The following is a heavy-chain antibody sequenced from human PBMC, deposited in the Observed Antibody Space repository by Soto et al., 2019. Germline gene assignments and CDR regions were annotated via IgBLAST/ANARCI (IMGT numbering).Heavy chain of an antibody. CDR3: VRVGVGIGNQFGI. CDR2: INHSGST. CDR1: VGPFSDYC. Sequence: ETLSLTCAVYVGPFSDYCCSCISQPPGKGLEWIGEINHSGSTNYNPSLTSRATMSVDTSKSQFSLNLESITAADTAVYYCVRVGVGIGNQFGIWVRGTLVTVSS. D-gene: IGHD1-26*01. V-gene: IGHV4-34*01. J-gene: IGHJ4*02.